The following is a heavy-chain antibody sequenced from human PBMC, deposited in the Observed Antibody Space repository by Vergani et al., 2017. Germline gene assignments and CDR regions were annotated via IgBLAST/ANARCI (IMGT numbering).Heavy chain of an antibody. V-gene: IGHV3-23*01. CDR1: GFTFSSYA. CDR3: AKVRGRDIVVVVAASGVDY. CDR2: ISGSGGST. Sequence: EVQLLESGGGLVQPGGSLRLSCAASGFTFSSYAMSWVRQAPGKGLEWASAISGSGGSTYYADSVKGRFTISRDNSKNTLYLQMNSLRAEDTAVYYCAKVRGRDIVVVVAASGVDYWGQGTLVTVSS. D-gene: IGHD2-15*01. J-gene: IGHJ4*02.